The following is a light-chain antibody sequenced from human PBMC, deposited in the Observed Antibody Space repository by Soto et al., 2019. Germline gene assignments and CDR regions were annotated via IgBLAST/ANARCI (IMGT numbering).Light chain of an antibody. J-gene: IGKJ5*01. CDR2: DAS. CDR3: QQHETLIT. CDR1: QSVSSN. Sequence: EIVMTQSPATGYVAPGGRAILSCRASQSVSSNLAWYQQKPGQAPRLLIYDASNRATGIPDRFSGSGPGTDFTLTISRLEPEDFAVYYCQQHETLITFGQGTRLEI. V-gene: IGKV3D-11*03.